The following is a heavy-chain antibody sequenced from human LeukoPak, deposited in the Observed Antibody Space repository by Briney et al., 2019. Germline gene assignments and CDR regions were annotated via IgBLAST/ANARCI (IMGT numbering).Heavy chain of an antibody. J-gene: IGHJ6*03. CDR2: ISSSSSYI. CDR3: ARSEYSSSWYSTYYYYMDV. D-gene: IGHD6-13*01. V-gene: IGHV3-21*01. Sequence: GGSLRLSCAASGFTFSSYSMSWVRQAPGKGLEWVSSISSSSSYIYYADSVKGRFTISRDNAKNSLYLQMNSLRAEDTAVYYCARSEYSSSWYSTYYYYMDVWGKGTTVTVSS. CDR1: GFTFSSYS.